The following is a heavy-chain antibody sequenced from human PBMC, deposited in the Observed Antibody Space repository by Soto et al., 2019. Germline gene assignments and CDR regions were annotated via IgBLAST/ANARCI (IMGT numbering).Heavy chain of an antibody. V-gene: IGHV3-23*01. CDR3: AKNEAYYDFWGASDRFDS. CDR1: GFTFDSHA. Sequence: EVQLLESGGGLVQPGGSLRLSCVASGFTFDSHAMTWVRQAPGKGLEWVSTVTGSGRSTYYGDSVKGRFTISRDKSKNTGSVPMNSLRAEDTAVYYCAKNEAYYDFWGASDRFDSWGQGTLVTGSS. CDR2: VTGSGRST. D-gene: IGHD3-3*01. J-gene: IGHJ5*01.